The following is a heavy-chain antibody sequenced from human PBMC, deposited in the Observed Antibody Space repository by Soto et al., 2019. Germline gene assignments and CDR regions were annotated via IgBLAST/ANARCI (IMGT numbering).Heavy chain of an antibody. Sequence: GGSLRLSCAASGFDFSNSWMHWVRQVPGKGLVWVSHINSDGSSTTYADSVKGRFTISRDNARTTVYLQLDSLRVEDTAVYYCARDKSYALAVWGQGTTVTVSS. CDR1: GFDFSNSW. D-gene: IGHD4-17*01. J-gene: IGHJ6*02. CDR2: INSDGSST. V-gene: IGHV3-74*03. CDR3: ARDKSYALAV.